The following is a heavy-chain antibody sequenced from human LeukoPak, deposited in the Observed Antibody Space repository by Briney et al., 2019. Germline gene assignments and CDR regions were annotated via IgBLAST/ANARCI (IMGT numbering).Heavy chain of an antibody. CDR3: AKDRDVVVLAIILDY. V-gene: IGHV3-23*01. Sequence: GGSRRLSCAASGFSFSSYAMSWVRQAPGKGLEGVSDISGSGGSTYYEDSVKGRFTISRDNSKNTLYLQMSSLRVEDTAVYYCAKDRDVVVLAIILDYWGQGTLLTVSS. D-gene: IGHD2-21*01. CDR2: ISGSGGST. CDR1: GFSFSSYA. J-gene: IGHJ4*02.